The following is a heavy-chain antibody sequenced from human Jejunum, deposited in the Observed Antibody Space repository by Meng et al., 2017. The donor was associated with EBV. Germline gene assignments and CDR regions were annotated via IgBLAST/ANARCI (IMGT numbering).Heavy chain of an antibody. D-gene: IGHD4-17*01. V-gene: IGHV1-69*15. CDR2: TVPIFGTT. J-gene: IGHJ4*02. Sequence: QEQVVQSGAEWKKPGSSVKVSCKASGDRFGTYSVSWVRQAPGQGLEWMGNTVPIFGTTSYAQKFQGRVTITADESTRTAFLELRNLRSEDSAMYYCARAGGDYEDYWGQGTLVTVSS. CDR1: GDRFGTYS. CDR3: ARAGGDYEDY.